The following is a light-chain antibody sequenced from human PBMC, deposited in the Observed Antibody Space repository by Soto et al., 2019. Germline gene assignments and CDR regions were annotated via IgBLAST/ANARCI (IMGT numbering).Light chain of an antibody. Sequence: SALTQPPSASGSPGQSVTLSCTGTSSDVGPYNYVSWYQQHPDKAPKLMIYEVSKRPSGVPDRFSGSKSGNTASLTVSGLQAEDEADYYCSSYAGSNNFVVFGGGTKLTVL. CDR1: SSDVGPYNY. J-gene: IGLJ3*02. CDR3: SSYAGSNNFVV. V-gene: IGLV2-8*01. CDR2: EVS.